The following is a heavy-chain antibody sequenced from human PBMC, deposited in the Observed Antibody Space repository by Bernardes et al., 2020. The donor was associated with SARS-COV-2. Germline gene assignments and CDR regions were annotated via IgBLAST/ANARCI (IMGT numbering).Heavy chain of an antibody. CDR1: GGSISSSSYY. V-gene: IGHV4-39*01. J-gene: IGHJ4*02. CDR2: ISYSGST. D-gene: IGHD2-2*01. Sequence: SETLSLTCTVSGGSISSSSYYWVWLRQPPGQGLEWIVSISYSGSTYYNPSLKSRVTISVDTSKNQFSLKLSSVTAADTALYYCAIRLVAAAAIWGYWGQGTMVTVSS. CDR3: AIRLVAAAAIWGY.